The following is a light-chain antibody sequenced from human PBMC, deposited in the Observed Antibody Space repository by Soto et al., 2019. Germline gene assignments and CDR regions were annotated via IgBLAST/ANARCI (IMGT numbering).Light chain of an antibody. CDR2: VHSDGSH. CDR1: SGHSSYA. CDR3: QTWGTGIVV. V-gene: IGLV4-69*01. J-gene: IGLJ2*01. Sequence: QSVLTQSPSASASLGASVKLTCTLSSGHSSYAIAWHQQQPEKGPRYLMKVHSDGSHNKGDGIPDRFSGSSSGAERYLTISSLQSEDEADYYCQTWGTGIVVFGGGTKLTVL.